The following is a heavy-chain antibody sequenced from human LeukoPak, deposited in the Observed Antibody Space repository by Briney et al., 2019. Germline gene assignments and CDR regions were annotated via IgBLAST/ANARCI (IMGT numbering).Heavy chain of an antibody. V-gene: IGHV1-24*01. CDR1: GYTLTELS. CDR2: FDPEDGET. J-gene: IGHJ3*02. D-gene: IGHD5-12*01. CDR3: ARHDRIYSGYPWEAFDI. Sequence: ASVKVSCKVSGYTLTELSMHWVRQAPGKGLEWMGGFDPEDGETNYAQKFQGRVTMTEDTSTDTAYMELSSLRAEDTALYHCARHDRIYSGYPWEAFDIWGQGTMVTVSS.